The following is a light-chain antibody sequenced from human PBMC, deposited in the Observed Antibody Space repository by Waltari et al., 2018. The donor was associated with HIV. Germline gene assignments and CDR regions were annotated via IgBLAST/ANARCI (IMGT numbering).Light chain of an antibody. Sequence: EIVLTQSPATLSLSPGERATLSCRASQSVSSYLAWYQQKPGQAPRLLIYDASNRATGIPARCSGSESGTDFTLTISSLEPEEFAVYYCQQRSNWPPKYTFGQGTKLESK. CDR1: QSVSSY. CDR2: DAS. J-gene: IGKJ2*01. CDR3: QQRSNWPPKYT. V-gene: IGKV3-11*01.